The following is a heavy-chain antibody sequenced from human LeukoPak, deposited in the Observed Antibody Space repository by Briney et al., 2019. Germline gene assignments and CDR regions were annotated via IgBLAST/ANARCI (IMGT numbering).Heavy chain of an antibody. CDR1: GFSSYA. V-gene: IGHV3-30*18. Sequence: GGSLRLSCAASGFSSYAMHWVRQAPGKGLEWVAVISYDGSNKYYGDSVKGRFTISRDNSKNTLYLQMNSLRAEDTAGYYCAKDRGFGVFFQYYFDYWGQGTLVTVSS. D-gene: IGHD3-10*01. J-gene: IGHJ4*02. CDR2: ISYDGSNK. CDR3: AKDRGFGVFFQYYFDY.